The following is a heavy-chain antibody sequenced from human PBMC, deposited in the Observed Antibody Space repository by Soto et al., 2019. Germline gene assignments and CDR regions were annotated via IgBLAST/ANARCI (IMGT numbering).Heavy chain of an antibody. D-gene: IGHD3-10*01. Sequence: EVQLLDSGGGLVQPGESLRLSCAASGFTFSGYVMSWVRQAPGKGLQWVSGISGTGDNTRYADSVKGRFTISRDNSKNTLSLQMNSLRAEDTAVYYCARVMMVRGVVFEYWGRGTLVTVSS. J-gene: IGHJ4*02. CDR2: ISGTGDNT. CDR1: GFTFSGYV. CDR3: ARVMMVRGVVFEY. V-gene: IGHV3-23*01.